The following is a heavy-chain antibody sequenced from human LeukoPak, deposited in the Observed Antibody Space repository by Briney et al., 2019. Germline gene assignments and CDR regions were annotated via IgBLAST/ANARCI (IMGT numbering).Heavy chain of an antibody. CDR1: GYTFTSYG. CDR2: ISGYNGNT. CDR3: ARYYYDSSGELNWFDP. J-gene: IGHJ5*02. V-gene: IGHV1-18*01. Sequence: ASVKVSCKASGYTFTSYGISWVRQAPGQGLEWMGWISGYNGNTNYAQKLQGRVTMTTDTSTSTAYMELRSLRSDDTAVYYCARYYYDSSGELNWFDPWGQGTLVTVSS. D-gene: IGHD3-22*01.